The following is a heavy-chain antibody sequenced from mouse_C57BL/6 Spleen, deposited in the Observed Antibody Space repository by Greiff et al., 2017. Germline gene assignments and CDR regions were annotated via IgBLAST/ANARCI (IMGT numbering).Heavy chain of an antibody. V-gene: IGHV5-4*01. D-gene: IGHD2-10*02. Sequence: EVQLVESGGGLVKPGGSLKLSCAASGFTFSSYAMSWVRQTPEKRLEWVATISDGGSYTYYPDNVKGRFTISRDNAKNNLYLQMSHLKSEDTAMYYCAREGMGRADYWGQGTTLTVSS. CDR3: AREGMGRADY. J-gene: IGHJ2*01. CDR1: GFTFSSYA. CDR2: ISDGGSYT.